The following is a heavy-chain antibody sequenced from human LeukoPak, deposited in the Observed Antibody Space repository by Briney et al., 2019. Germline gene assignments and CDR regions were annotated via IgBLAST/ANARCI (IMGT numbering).Heavy chain of an antibody. V-gene: IGHV3-30*18. D-gene: IGHD3-22*01. CDR1: GFTFSSYG. J-gene: IGHJ4*02. CDR3: AKDPGRHYYHSHGYLEY. Sequence: PGRSLRLSCAASGFTFSSYGMHWVRQAPGKGLEWVAVISYDGSNKQYADSVKGRIIISRDNSKNTVYLQMNSLRGEDTAVYFCAKDPGRHYYHSHGYLEYWGQGTLVTVSS. CDR2: ISYDGSNK.